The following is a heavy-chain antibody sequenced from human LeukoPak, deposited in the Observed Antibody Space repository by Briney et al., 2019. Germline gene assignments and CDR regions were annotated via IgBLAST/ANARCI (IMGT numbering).Heavy chain of an antibody. J-gene: IGHJ4*02. Sequence: SVKVSCKASGGTFSSYAISWVRQAPGQGLEWMGGIIPIFGTANYAQKFQGRVTITADESTSTAYMELSSLRSEDTAVYYCARDREYYDSSGYPLSGPFDYWGQGTLVTVSS. D-gene: IGHD3-22*01. CDR1: GGTFSSYA. CDR3: ARDREYYDSSGYPLSGPFDY. V-gene: IGHV1-69*01. CDR2: IIPIFGTA.